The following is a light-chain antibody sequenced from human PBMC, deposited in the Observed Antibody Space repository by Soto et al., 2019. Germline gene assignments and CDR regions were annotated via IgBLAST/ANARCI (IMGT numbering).Light chain of an antibody. J-gene: IGLJ1*01. CDR1: SSDIGAYDY. V-gene: IGLV2-14*01. Sequence: QSALTQPASVSGSPGQSITISCTGTSSDIGAYDYVSWYQQHPGKAPKVMIYEVSNWPSGVSHRFSGSKSGNTASLTISGLQAEDEADYYCCSYTTSRTYVFGSGTKVTVL. CDR2: EVS. CDR3: CSYTTSRTYV.